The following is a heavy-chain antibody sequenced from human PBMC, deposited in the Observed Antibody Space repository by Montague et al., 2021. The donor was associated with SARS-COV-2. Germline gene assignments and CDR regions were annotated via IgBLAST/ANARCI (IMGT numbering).Heavy chain of an antibody. J-gene: IGHJ4*02. CDR1: GDSISNSNW. CDR2: ISRSGDS. Sequence: SETLSLTCTVSGDSISNSNWWTWFRQSPGRGLVWIGEISRSGDSNYNPSLKSRVTMSVDMSRNQLSLSLSNVTAADTAIYYCVRWGTMTVVVFDYWGQGTLVTVSS. CDR3: VRWGTMTVVVFDY. D-gene: IGHD3-22*01. V-gene: IGHV4-4*02.